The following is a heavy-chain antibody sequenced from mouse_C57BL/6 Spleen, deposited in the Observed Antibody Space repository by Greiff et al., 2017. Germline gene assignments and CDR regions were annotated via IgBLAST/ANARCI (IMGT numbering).Heavy chain of an antibody. CDR2: IDPENGDT. Sequence: DVKLVESGAELVRPGASVKLSCTASGFNIKDDYMHWVKQRPEQGLEWIGWIDPENGDTEYASKFQGKATITADTSSNTAYLQLSSLTSEDTAVYYCTTGDDYDGGHWYFDVWGTGTTVTVSS. J-gene: IGHJ1*03. CDR3: TTGDDYDGGHWYFDV. V-gene: IGHV14-4*01. CDR1: GFNIKDDY. D-gene: IGHD2-4*01.